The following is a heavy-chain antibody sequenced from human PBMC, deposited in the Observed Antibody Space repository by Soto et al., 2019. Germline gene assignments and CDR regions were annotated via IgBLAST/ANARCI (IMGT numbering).Heavy chain of an antibody. J-gene: IGHJ6*02. Sequence: PSETLSLTCTVAGGSISSGSDYWSWIRQPPGKGLEWIGYIYYSGSTNYNPSLKSRVTISVDTSKNQFSLKLSSVTAADTAVYYCARDRGSYDYYYGMDVWGQGTTVTVSS. CDR3: ARDRGSYDYYYGMDV. D-gene: IGHD1-26*01. V-gene: IGHV4-61*01. CDR1: GGSISSGSDY. CDR2: IYYSGST.